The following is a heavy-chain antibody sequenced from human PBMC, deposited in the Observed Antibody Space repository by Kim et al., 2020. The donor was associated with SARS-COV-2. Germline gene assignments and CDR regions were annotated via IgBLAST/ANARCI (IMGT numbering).Heavy chain of an antibody. J-gene: IGHJ4*02. Sequence: PSLKRRVTMSVDTSKNQFSLKLSSVTAADTAVYYCARGGGSYSGVDFDYWGQGTLVTVSS. D-gene: IGHD1-26*01. V-gene: IGHV4-4*07. CDR3: ARGGGSYSGVDFDY.